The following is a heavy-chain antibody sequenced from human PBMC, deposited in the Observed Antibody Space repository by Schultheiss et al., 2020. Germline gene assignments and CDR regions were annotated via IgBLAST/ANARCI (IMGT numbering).Heavy chain of an antibody. V-gene: IGHV3-30*03. Sequence: GGSLRLSCAASRFTFSRFGMHWVRQAPGNGLEWVTLISKDGANKYYADSVKGRFTISRDNAKNSLYLQMNSLRAEDTAVYYCAREGEQWLVNWFDPWGQGTLVTVSS. CDR1: RFTFSRFG. J-gene: IGHJ5*02. CDR3: AREGEQWLVNWFDP. D-gene: IGHD6-19*01. CDR2: ISKDGANK.